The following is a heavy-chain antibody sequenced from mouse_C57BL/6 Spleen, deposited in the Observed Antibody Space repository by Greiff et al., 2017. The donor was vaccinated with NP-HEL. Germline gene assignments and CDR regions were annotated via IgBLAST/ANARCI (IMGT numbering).Heavy chain of an antibody. CDR3: ARYGSSYDYFDY. V-gene: IGHV1-42*01. D-gene: IGHD1-1*01. Sequence: VQLKQSGPELVKPGASVKISCKASGYSFTGYYMNWVKQSPEKSLEWIGEINPSTGGTTYNQKFKAKATLTVDKSSSTAYMQLKSLTSEDSAVYYCARYGSSYDYFDYWGQGTTLTVSS. J-gene: IGHJ2*01. CDR2: INPSTGGT. CDR1: GYSFTGYY.